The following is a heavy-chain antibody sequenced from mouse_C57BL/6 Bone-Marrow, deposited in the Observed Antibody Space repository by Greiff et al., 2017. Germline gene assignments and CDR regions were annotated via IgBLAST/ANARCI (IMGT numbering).Heavy chain of an antibody. V-gene: IGHV5-12*01. CDR2: ISNGGGST. CDR3: ARDGNYVPYAMDY. D-gene: IGHD2-1*01. Sequence: EVQRVESGGGLVQPGGSLKLSCAASGFTFSDYYMYWVRQTPEKRLEWVAYISNGGGSTYYPDTVKGRFAISRDNAKNTLYLQMSRLKSEDTAMYYCARDGNYVPYAMDYWGQGTSVTVSS. J-gene: IGHJ4*01. CDR1: GFTFSDYY.